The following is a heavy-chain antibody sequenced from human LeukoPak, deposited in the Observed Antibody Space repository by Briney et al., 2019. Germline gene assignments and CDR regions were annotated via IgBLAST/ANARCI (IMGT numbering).Heavy chain of an antibody. CDR2: INHSGST. J-gene: IGHJ4*02. Sequence: TSQTLSRTCTVSGGSISSGSYYWSWIRQPPGKGLEWIGEINHSGSTNYNPSLKSRVTTSVDTSKNQFSLKLSSVTAADTAVYYCARGRGYNSFDYWGQGTLVTVSS. CDR1: GGSISSGSYY. D-gene: IGHD5-24*01. CDR3: ARGRGYNSFDY. V-gene: IGHV4-39*07.